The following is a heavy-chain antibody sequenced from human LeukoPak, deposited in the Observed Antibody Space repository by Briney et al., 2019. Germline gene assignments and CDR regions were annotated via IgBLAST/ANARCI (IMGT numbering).Heavy chain of an antibody. CDR3: AKDRRSGTTPPDAFDM. CDR2: IRGSDDTT. J-gene: IGHJ3*02. V-gene: IGHV3-23*01. D-gene: IGHD1-14*01. CDR1: GFTFSSYG. Sequence: GGSLRLSCAASGFTFSSYGMHWVRQAPGKGLEWVSSIRGSDDTTFYAESVKGRFTISRDNSKNTLFLEMNSLRAEDTAAYSCAKDRRSGTTPPDAFDMWGQGTVVTVSS.